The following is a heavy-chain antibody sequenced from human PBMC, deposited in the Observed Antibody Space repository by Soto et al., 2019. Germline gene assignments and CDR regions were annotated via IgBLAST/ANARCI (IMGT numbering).Heavy chain of an antibody. D-gene: IGHD6-6*01. CDR2: IYYSGST. Sequence: SETLSLTCTVSGGSISSYYWSWIRQPPGKGLEWIGYIYYSGSTNYNPSLKSRVTISVDTSKNQFSLKLSSVTAADTAVYYCARRSYSSSSPRFDPWGQGTLVTVSS. CDR3: ARRSYSSSSPRFDP. CDR1: GGSISSYY. J-gene: IGHJ5*02. V-gene: IGHV4-59*08.